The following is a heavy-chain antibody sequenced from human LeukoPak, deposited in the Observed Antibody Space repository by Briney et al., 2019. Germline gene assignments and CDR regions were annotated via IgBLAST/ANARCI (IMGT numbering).Heavy chain of an antibody. D-gene: IGHD3-3*01. J-gene: IGHJ6*03. CDR2: INPSGGST. V-gene: IGHV1-46*01. Sequence: ASVKVSCKASGYTFTSYYMHWVRQAPGQGLEWMGIINPSGGSTSYAQKFQGRVTMTRDMSTSTVYMELSSLRSEDTAVYYCARDSIFGVVIIPHYYYYMDVWGKGTTVTVSS. CDR1: GYTFTSYY. CDR3: ARDSIFGVVIIPHYYYYMDV.